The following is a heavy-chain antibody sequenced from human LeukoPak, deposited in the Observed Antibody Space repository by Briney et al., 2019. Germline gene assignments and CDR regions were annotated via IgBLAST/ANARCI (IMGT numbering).Heavy chain of an antibody. CDR2: IYTSGST. V-gene: IGHV4-4*07. CDR3: AREGPPSGNYDY. D-gene: IGHD4-23*01. Sequence: SETLSLTCTVSGGSISTYYWTWIRQPAGKGLEWIGRIYTSGSTNYNPSLKSRVTMSVDTSKNQFPLKLSSVTAADTAVYYCAREGPPSGNYDYWGQGTLVTVSS. J-gene: IGHJ4*02. CDR1: GGSISTYY.